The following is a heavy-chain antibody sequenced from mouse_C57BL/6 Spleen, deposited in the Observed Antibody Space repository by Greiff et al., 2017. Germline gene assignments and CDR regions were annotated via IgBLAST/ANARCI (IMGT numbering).Heavy chain of an antibody. Sequence: EVHLVESGGDLVKPGGSLKLSCAASGFTFSSYGMSWVRQTPDKRLEWVATISSGGSYTYYPDSVKGRFTISRDNAKNTLYLQMSSLQSEDTAMYYCARSVTHYFDYWGQGTTLTVSS. D-gene: IGHD2-1*01. CDR2: ISSGGSYT. J-gene: IGHJ2*01. V-gene: IGHV5-6*01. CDR3: ARSVTHYFDY. CDR1: GFTFSSYG.